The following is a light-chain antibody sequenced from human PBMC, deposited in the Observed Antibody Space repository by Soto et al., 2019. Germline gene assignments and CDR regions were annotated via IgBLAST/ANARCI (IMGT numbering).Light chain of an antibody. CDR3: SSYTTSSTVV. V-gene: IGLV2-14*01. CDR1: SSDVGGYNY. J-gene: IGLJ1*01. Sequence: QSALTQPASVSGPPGQSITISCTGTSSDVGGYNYVSWYQQHPGKAPRLMMYEVSNRPSGVSNRFSGSKSGNTASLTISGLQAEDDADYYCSSYTTSSTVVFGTGTKLTVL. CDR2: EVS.